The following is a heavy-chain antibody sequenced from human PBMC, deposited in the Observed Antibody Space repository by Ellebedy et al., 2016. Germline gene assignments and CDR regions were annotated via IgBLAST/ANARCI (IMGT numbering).Heavy chain of an antibody. V-gene: IGHV3-20*01. CDR3: ARRDYGSGLRAFDI. CDR1: GFTFDDYG. J-gene: IGHJ3*02. D-gene: IGHD3-10*01. CDR2: INWNGGST. Sequence: GESLKISXAASGFTFDDYGMSWVRQAPGKGLEWVSGINWNGGSTGYADSVKGRFTISRDNAKNSLYLQMNSLRAEDTALYHCARRDYGSGLRAFDIWGQGTMVTVSS.